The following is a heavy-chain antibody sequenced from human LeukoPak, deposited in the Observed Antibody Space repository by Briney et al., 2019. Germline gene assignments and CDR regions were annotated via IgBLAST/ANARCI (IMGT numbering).Heavy chain of an antibody. V-gene: IGHV3-30*04. Sequence: SGGSLRLSCEGSGFIFSSYAMHWVRQAPGKGLEWVAVILYDGSYKKYADSVKGRFTVSRDNSKNTLYLQMNTLRAEDTAVYYCAKGFPGIESTGSKGWFDPWGHGTLVTVSS. CDR3: AKGFPGIESTGSKGWFDP. J-gene: IGHJ5*02. CDR1: GFIFSSYA. D-gene: IGHD6-13*01. CDR2: ILYDGSYK.